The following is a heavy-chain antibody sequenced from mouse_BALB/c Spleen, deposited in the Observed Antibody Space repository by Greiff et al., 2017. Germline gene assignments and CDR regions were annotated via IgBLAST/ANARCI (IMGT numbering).Heavy chain of an antibody. CDR3: ARHGRYDYDGGLDYAMDY. D-gene: IGHD2-4*01. CDR2: ISSAGSYT. Sequence: EVKLVESGGGLVKPGGSLKLSCAASGFTFSSYAMSWVRQTPEKRLEWVATISSAGSYTYYPDSVKGRFTISRDNAKNTLYLQMSSLRSEDTAMYYCARHGRYDYDGGLDYAMDYWGQGTSVTVSS. J-gene: IGHJ4*01. CDR1: GFTFSSYA. V-gene: IGHV5-9-3*01.